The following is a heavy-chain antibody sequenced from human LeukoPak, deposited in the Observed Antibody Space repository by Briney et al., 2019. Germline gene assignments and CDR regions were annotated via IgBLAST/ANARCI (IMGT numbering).Heavy chain of an antibody. V-gene: IGHV6-1*01. Sequence: SRTLSLTCAISGDSVSSNSAARAWIRQSPSRGLEWLGRTYYRSKWYHHYAQSVQSRITVNPDTSRNQFSLQLNSVTPEDTAVYYCARGNYYYETWGQGTMVTVSS. J-gene: IGHJ3*01. D-gene: IGHD3-22*01. CDR1: GDSVSSNSAA. CDR3: ARGNYYYET. CDR2: TYYRSKWYH.